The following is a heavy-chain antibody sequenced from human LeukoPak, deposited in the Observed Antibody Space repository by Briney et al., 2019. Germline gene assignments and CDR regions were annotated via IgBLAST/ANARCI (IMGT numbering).Heavy chain of an antibody. D-gene: IGHD1-26*01. CDR3: ASTPKGSYYATPFDY. CDR1: GGSISSYY. CDR2: IYYSGST. J-gene: IGHJ4*02. Sequence: SETLSLTCTVSGGSISSYYWSWIRQPPGKGLEWIGYIYYSGSTNYNPSLKSRVTISVDTSKNQFSLKLSSVTAADTAVYYCASTPKGSYYATPFDYWGQGTLVTVSS. V-gene: IGHV4-59*08.